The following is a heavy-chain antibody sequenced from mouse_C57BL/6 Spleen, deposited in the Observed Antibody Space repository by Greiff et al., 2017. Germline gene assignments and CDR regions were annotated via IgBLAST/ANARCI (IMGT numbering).Heavy chain of an antibody. CDR3: ALMVTTGYFDY. V-gene: IGHV1-61*01. J-gene: IGHJ2*01. Sequence: QVQLKQPGAELVRPGSSVKLSCKASGYTFTSYWMDWVKQRPGQGLEWIGNIYPSDSETHYNQKFKDKATLTVDKSSSTAYMQLSSLTSEDSAVYYCALMVTTGYFDYWGQGTTLTVSS. D-gene: IGHD2-2*01. CDR2: IYPSDSET. CDR1: GYTFTSYW.